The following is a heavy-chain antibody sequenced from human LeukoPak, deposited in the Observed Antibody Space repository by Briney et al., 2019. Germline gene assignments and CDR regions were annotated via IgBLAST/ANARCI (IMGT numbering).Heavy chain of an antibody. CDR3: AKDPVERVVPAAPFMDV. J-gene: IGHJ6*03. D-gene: IGHD2-2*01. CDR2: IRYDGSNK. V-gene: IGHV3-30*02. Sequence: GSLRLSCAASGFAFEDYSMHWVRQVPGKGLEWVAFIRYDGSNKYYADSVKGRFTISRDNSKNTLYLQMNSLRAEDTAVYYCAKDPVERVVPAAPFMDVWGKGTTVTVSS. CDR1: GFAFEDYS.